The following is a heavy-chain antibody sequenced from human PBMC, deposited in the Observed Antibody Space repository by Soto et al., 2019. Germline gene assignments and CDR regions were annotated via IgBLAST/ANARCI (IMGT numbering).Heavy chain of an antibody. CDR2: IITYNGIA. J-gene: IGHJ4*02. CDR3: ARDKSGVVNPRYFDY. V-gene: IGHV1-69*02. CDR1: GGTFSSYT. Sequence: ASVKVSCKASGGTFSSYTISWVRQAPGQGLEWMGRIITYNGIANYAQKFQDRVTITADPSTSTAYMELRTLRSDDTAVYYCARDKSGVVNPRYFDYSGQGTLVTVSS. D-gene: IGHD3-3*01.